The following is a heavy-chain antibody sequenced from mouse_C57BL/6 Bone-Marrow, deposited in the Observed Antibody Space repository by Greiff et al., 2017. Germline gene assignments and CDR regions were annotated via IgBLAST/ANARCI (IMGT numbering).Heavy chain of an antibody. CDR1: GYTFTSYW. Sequence: VQLQQPGAELVMPGASVELSCKASGYTFTSYWMHWVKQRPGQGLEWIGEIDPSDSYTNYNQKFKGKSTLTVDKSSSTAYMQLSSLTSEDSAVYYCARWVFDVWGTGTTVTVSS. CDR2: IDPSDSYT. V-gene: IGHV1-69*01. CDR3: ARWVFDV. J-gene: IGHJ1*03.